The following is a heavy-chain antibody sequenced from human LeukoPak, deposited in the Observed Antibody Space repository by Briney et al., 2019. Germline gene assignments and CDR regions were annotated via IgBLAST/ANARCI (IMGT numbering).Heavy chain of an antibody. Sequence: GESLRLSCVVSGFTFSSYGMHWVRQAPVKGLEWVAVIWYDGSKEYYIDSVKGRFTISRDNSKNTLYLQMNSLRAEDTAVYYCARGSGYYPLFDYWGQGTLVTVSS. V-gene: IGHV3-33*01. J-gene: IGHJ4*02. CDR3: ARGSGYYPLFDY. D-gene: IGHD3-22*01. CDR1: GFTFSSYG. CDR2: IWYDGSKE.